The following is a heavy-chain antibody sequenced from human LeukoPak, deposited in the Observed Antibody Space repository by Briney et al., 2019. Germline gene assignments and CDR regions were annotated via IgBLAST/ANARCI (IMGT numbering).Heavy chain of an antibody. CDR1: GASIRNYNNY. CDR3: ASRITIFGVVVPTYFDY. Sequence: SETLSLTCIVSGASIRNYNNYWGWIRQPPGKGLEWIGSIYYSGSTYYNPSLKSRVTISVDTSKNQFSLKLSSVTAADTAVYYCASRITIFGVVVPTYFDYWGQGTLVTVSS. J-gene: IGHJ4*02. CDR2: IYYSGST. V-gene: IGHV4-39*01. D-gene: IGHD3-3*01.